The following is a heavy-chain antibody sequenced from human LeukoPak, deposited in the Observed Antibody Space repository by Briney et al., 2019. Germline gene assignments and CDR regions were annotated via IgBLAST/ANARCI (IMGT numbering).Heavy chain of an antibody. V-gene: IGHV4-34*01. CDR2: INHSVST. D-gene: IGHD3-3*01. J-gene: IGHJ4*02. Sequence: PSETLSLTCAVYGGSFSGYYWSWIRQPPGKVLEWIGEINHSVSTNYNPSLKSRVNISVDTSKNQFSLNLSSVTAADTAVYYCARGPSTIRFLEWLSPPHRHRPLDYWGQGTLVTVSS. CDR3: ARGPSTIRFLEWLSPPHRHRPLDY. CDR1: GGSFSGYY.